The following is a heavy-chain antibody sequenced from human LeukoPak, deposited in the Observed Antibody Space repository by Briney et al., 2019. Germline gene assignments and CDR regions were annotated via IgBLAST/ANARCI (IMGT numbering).Heavy chain of an antibody. J-gene: IGHJ4*02. CDR2: ISSSSSYI. V-gene: IGHV3-21*01. D-gene: IGHD2-2*03. Sequence: GGSLRLSCAASGFTFSSYSMNWVRQAPGKGLEWVSSISSSSSYIYYADSVKGRFTISRDNAKNSLYLQMNSLRAEDTAVYYCARGVGYCSSTSCYEVYWGQGTLVTVSS. CDR3: ARGVGYCSSTSCYEVY. CDR1: GFTFSSYS.